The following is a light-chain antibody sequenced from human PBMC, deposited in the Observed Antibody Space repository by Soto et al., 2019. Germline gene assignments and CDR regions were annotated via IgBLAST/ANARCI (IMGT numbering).Light chain of an antibody. V-gene: IGKV3-20*01. CDR2: GES. J-gene: IGKJ2*01. Sequence: EIVLTQSPGTVSLSPGERATLSCRASQSVSSRNLAWYRQKPGQAPSLLIFGESNRATGIPDRFSCSGSGTDFTLTISRLEPEDCAVYYCLRYGDSPPAYTFGQGTKLEIK. CDR1: QSVSSRN. CDR3: LRYGDSPPAYT.